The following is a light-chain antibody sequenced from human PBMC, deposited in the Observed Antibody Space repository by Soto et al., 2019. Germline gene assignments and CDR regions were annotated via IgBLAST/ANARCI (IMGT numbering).Light chain of an antibody. CDR1: QSFRGL. CDR2: DAY. Sequence: EVVLTQSPATLSLSPGEGATLSCRVSQSFRGLLAWYQQKPGQAPRLLIYDAYNRATGIPPRFSGSGSGTDFTLTISSLEPEDSAVYYCQQRHMWPITFGQGTRLEIK. J-gene: IGKJ5*01. V-gene: IGKV3-11*01. CDR3: QQRHMWPIT.